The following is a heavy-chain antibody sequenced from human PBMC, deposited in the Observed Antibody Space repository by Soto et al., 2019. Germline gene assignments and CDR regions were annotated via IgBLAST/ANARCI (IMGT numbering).Heavy chain of an antibody. CDR1: GLSLSTTGVG. CDR2: IYWDDDK. Sequence: SGATLVNPTQTLTLTCNLSGLSLSTTGVGVGWIRQPPGKALEWLALIYWDDDKRYSPSLKSRLTITKDTSKNQVVLTMTNMDPVDTATYFCARRLRYSSGWYVRFDPWGQGTLVTVSS. D-gene: IGHD6-19*01. V-gene: IGHV2-5*02. CDR3: ARRLRYSSGWYVRFDP. J-gene: IGHJ5*02.